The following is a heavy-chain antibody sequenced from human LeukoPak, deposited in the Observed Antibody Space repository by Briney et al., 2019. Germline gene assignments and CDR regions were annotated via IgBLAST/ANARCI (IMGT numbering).Heavy chain of an antibody. D-gene: IGHD3-22*01. Sequence: GASVKVSCKASGYTFTSYGISWVRQAPGQGLEWMGWISAYNGNTNYAQKLQGRVTMTTDASTSTAYMELRSLRSDDTAVYYCARADYYDSSGYYFLWGQGTLVTVSS. J-gene: IGHJ4*02. CDR1: GYTFTSYG. V-gene: IGHV1-18*01. CDR3: ARADYYDSSGYYFL. CDR2: ISAYNGNT.